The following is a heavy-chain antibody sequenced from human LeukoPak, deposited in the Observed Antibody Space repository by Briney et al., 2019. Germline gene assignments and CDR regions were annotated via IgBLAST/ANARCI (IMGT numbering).Heavy chain of an antibody. CDR2: INPNSGGT. CDR3: ARPLLEWGDFWSGYGMVV. J-gene: IGHJ6*02. CDR1: GYTFTGYY. Sequence: ASVKVSCKASGYTFTGYYMHWMRQAPGQGPEWMGWINPNSGGTNYAQKFQGRVTMTRDTSISTAYMELSRLRSDDTAVYYCARPLLEWGDFWSGYGMVVWGQGTTVTVSS. D-gene: IGHD3-3*01. V-gene: IGHV1-2*02.